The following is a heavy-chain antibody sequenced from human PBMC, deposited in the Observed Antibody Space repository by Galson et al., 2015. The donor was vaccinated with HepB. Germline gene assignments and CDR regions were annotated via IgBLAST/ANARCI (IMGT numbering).Heavy chain of an antibody. CDR2: ISYDGSDK. CDR3: AREDNWNYWVY. V-gene: IGHV3-30*03. Sequence: SLRLSCAASGFTFANYGLHWARQAPGKGLEWVAIISYDGSDKKYADSVKGRFTVSRDNSKNTLYLQLHSVRTEDTAVYYCAREDNWNYWVYWGQGTLVTASS. D-gene: IGHD1-7*01. J-gene: IGHJ4*02. CDR1: GFTFANYG.